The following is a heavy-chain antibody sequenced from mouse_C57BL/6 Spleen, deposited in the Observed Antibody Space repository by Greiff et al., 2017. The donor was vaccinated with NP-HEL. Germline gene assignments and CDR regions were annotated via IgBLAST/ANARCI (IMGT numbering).Heavy chain of an antibody. Sequence: EVKLVESGGGLVQPGGSMKLSCAASGFTFSDAWMDWVRQSPEKGLEWVAEIRNKANNHATYYAESVKGRFTISRDDSKSSVYLQMNSLRAEDTGIYYCTRVTTVVATFPMDYWGQGTSVTVSS. D-gene: IGHD1-1*01. J-gene: IGHJ4*01. V-gene: IGHV6-6*01. CDR1: GFTFSDAW. CDR2: IRNKANNHAT. CDR3: TRVTTVVATFPMDY.